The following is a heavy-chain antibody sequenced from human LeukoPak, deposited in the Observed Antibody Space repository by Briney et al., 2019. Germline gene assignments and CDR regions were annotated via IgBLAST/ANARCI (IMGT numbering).Heavy chain of an antibody. CDR2: NHYGGNT. CDR3: ARGRDGYYSHDY. D-gene: IGHD5-24*01. Sequence: SETLSLTCTVSGAPIRSSGYYWDWIRQPPGKGLEWIGSNHYGGNTHYNPSLKSRVTVYVDTSKNQFSLKLSSVTAADTAVYYCARGRDGYYSHDYWGQGTLVTVSS. CDR1: GAPIRSSGYY. V-gene: IGHV4-39*01. J-gene: IGHJ4*02.